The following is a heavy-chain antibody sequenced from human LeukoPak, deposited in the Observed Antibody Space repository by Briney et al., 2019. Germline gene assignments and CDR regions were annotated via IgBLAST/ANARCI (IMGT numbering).Heavy chain of an antibody. CDR3: ARGGCSSTSCYPYYFDY. CDR1: GFTFSSYS. CDR2: ISSSSSYI. V-gene: IGHV3-21*01. Sequence: GGSLRLSCAASGFTFSSYSMNWVRQAPGKGLEWVSSISSSSSYIYYADSVKGRFTISRDNAKNSLYLQMNNLRAEDTAVYYCARGGCSSTSCYPYYFDYWGQGTLVTVSS. J-gene: IGHJ4*02. D-gene: IGHD2-2*01.